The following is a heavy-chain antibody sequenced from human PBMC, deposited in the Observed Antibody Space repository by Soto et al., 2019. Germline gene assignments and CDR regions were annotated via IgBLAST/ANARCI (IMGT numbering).Heavy chain of an antibody. J-gene: IGHJ4*02. D-gene: IGHD3-16*01. Sequence: ASVKVSCKVSGYTLTELSMHWVRQTPGKGLEWMGGFDPEDGETIYAQKFQGRVTMTEDTSTDTAYMELSSLRSEDTAVYYCATDSDGGKDFDYWGQGTLVTVSS. V-gene: IGHV1-24*01. CDR3: ATDSDGGKDFDY. CDR1: GYTLTELS. CDR2: FDPEDGET.